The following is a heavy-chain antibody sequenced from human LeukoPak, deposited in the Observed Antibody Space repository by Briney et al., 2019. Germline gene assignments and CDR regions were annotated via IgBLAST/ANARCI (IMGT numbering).Heavy chain of an antibody. CDR1: GGSISTDDYW. J-gene: IGHJ4*02. D-gene: IGHD5/OR15-5a*01. Sequence: SETLSLTCDVSGGSISTDDYWWGWIRQPPGKGLEWIAIIFFTGKTHHNPSLRSQAFMSVDTSKNQFSLRLSAVTAADTAVYYCARQMGLGVWALDYWGQGTLVTVSS. CDR3: ARQMGLGVWALDY. CDR2: IFFTGKT. V-gene: IGHV4-39*01.